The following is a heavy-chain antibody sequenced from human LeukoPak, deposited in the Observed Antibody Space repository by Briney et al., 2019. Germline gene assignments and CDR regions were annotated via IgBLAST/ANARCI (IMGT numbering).Heavy chain of an antibody. CDR1: GGTFSSCA. V-gene: IGHV1-69*05. CDR3: ARTATIGCYFDY. CDR2: IIPIFGTA. Sequence: SVKVSCKASGGTFSSCAISWVRQAPGQGLEWMGGIIPIFGTANYAQKFQGRVTITTDESTSTAYMELSSLRSEDTAVYYCARTATIGCYFDYWGQGTLVTVSS. D-gene: IGHD5-24*01. J-gene: IGHJ4*02.